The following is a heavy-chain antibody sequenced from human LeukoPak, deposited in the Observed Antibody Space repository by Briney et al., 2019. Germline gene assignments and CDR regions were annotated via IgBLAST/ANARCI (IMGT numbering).Heavy chain of an antibody. CDR1: GYTFNDHY. Sequence: GASVKVSCRTSGYTFNDHYIYWVRQAPGQGLEWMGRIEPSSGGTNYAQKFQGRVTLTRDTSIRTAYMDLKRLTSDDTATYYCARSLKAGGDFWGQGTLVTVSS. V-gene: IGHV1-2*06. J-gene: IGHJ4*02. D-gene: IGHD1-26*01. CDR3: ARSLKAGGDF. CDR2: IEPSSGGT.